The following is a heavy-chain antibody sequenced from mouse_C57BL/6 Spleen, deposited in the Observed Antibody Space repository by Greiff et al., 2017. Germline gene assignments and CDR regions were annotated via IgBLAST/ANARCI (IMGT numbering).Heavy chain of an antibody. CDR2: IDPSDSYT. CDR1: GYTFTSYW. Sequence: VQLQQSGAELVRPGTSVKLSCKASGYTFTSYWMHWVKQRPGQGLEWIGVIDPSDSYTNYNQKFKGKATLTVDTSSSTAYMQLSSLTSEDSAVYYCACNYYGSAWFAYWGQGTLVTVSA. J-gene: IGHJ3*01. CDR3: ACNYYGSAWFAY. V-gene: IGHV1-59*01. D-gene: IGHD1-1*01.